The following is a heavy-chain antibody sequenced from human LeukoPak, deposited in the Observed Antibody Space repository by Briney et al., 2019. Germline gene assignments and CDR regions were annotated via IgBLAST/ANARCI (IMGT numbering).Heavy chain of an antibody. V-gene: IGHV3-23*01. CDR1: GFTFSNYA. Sequence: GGSLRLSCAASGFTFSNYAMSWVRQAPGKGLEWVSDISGSGGSPYYADSAKGRFTISRDNSKNTLYLQMNSLRVEDTAVYYCAKDRVGRASDFDYWGQGTLVTVSP. CDR2: ISGSGGSP. CDR3: AKDRVGRASDFDY. J-gene: IGHJ4*02. D-gene: IGHD1-26*01.